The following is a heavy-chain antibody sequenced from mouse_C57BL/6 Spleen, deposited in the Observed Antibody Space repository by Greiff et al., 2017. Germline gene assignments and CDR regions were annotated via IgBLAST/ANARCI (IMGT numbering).Heavy chain of an antibody. Sequence: QVQLKESGPGLVAPSQSLSITCTVSGFSLTSYGVHWVRQPPGKGLEWLVVIWSDGSTTYNSALKSRLSISKDNSKSQVFLKMNSLQTDDTAMYYCARQVPYGSSPYYAMDYWGQGTSVTVAS. V-gene: IGHV2-6*03. J-gene: IGHJ4*01. CDR1: GFSLTSYG. D-gene: IGHD1-1*01. CDR2: IWSDGST. CDR3: ARQVPYGSSPYYAMDY.